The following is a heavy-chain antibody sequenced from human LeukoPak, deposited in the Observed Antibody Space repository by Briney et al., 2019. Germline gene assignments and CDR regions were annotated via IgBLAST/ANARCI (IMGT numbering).Heavy chain of an antibody. D-gene: IGHD4-17*01. Sequence: SVKVSCKASGGTFSSYAISWVRQAPGQGLEWMGGIIPIFGTANYAQKFQGRVTITADESTSTAYMELSSLRSEDTAVYYCASLPYGDYGYFDYWGQGTLVTVSS. CDR1: GGTFSSYA. CDR3: ASLPYGDYGYFDY. CDR2: IIPIFGTA. J-gene: IGHJ4*02. V-gene: IGHV1-69*13.